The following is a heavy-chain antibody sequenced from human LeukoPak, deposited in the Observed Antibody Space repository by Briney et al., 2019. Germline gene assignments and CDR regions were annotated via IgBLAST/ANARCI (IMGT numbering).Heavy chain of an antibody. V-gene: IGHV3-23*01. D-gene: IGHD7-27*01. CDR2: IAGGGGNI. J-gene: IGHJ6*02. CDR3: AKIRAGDYYFFYGMDI. CDR1: GFSFRSYA. Sequence: GGSLRLSCAASGFSFRSYAMMWVRQAPGKGLEWVSAIAGGGGNIWYAASVKGRFTISRDNSKNTLYLQMNSLCADDTAVYFCAKIRAGDYYFFYGMDIWGQGTAVTVSS.